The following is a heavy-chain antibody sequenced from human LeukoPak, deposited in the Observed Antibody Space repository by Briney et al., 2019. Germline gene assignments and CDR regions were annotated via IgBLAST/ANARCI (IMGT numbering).Heavy chain of an antibody. D-gene: IGHD5/OR15-5a*01. CDR1: GGTFSSYA. V-gene: IGHV1-69*01. CDR3: ARDLRVVSSGYFDL. CDR2: IIPIFGTA. J-gene: IGHJ2*01. Sequence: GSSVKVSCKASGGTFSSYAISWVRQAPGHRLEWMGGIIPIFGTANYAQKFQGRVTITADESTSTAYMELSSLRSEDTAVYYCARDLRVVSSGYFDLWGRGTLVTVSS.